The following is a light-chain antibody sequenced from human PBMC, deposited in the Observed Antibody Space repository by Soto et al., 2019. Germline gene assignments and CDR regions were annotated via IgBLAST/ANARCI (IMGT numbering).Light chain of an antibody. J-gene: IGLJ1*01. CDR2: VGTGGIVG. V-gene: IGLV9-49*01. CDR1: SGYSNYE. Sequence: QLVLTQPPSASASLGASVTLTCTLSSGYSNYEVDWYQQRPGKGPRFVMRVGTGGIVGSKGDGIPDRFSVLGSGLNRYLTIKNIQEEDESDYHCGAVHGSGSNYVFGTGTKLNVL. CDR3: GAVHGSGSNYV.